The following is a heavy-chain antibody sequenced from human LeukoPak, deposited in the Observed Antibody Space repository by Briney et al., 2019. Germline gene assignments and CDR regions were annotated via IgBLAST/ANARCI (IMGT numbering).Heavy chain of an antibody. J-gene: IGHJ4*02. V-gene: IGHV1-18*01. CDR2: ISAYNGNT. CDR1: GYTFTANG. Sequence: GASVKVSCKASGYTFTANGITWVRQAPGQGLEWMGWISAYNGNTVYAQMFQGRVTMITDTSTSTAYMEVTNLRSDDTAMYFCARSGHCSGAGCYAEGIDYWGQGTLVTVSS. D-gene: IGHD2-2*01. CDR3: ARSGHCSGAGCYAEGIDY.